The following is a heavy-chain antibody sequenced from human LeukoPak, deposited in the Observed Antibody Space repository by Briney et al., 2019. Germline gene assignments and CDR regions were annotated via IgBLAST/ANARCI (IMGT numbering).Heavy chain of an antibody. V-gene: IGHV1-69*04. CDR1: GGTFSSYA. Sequence: GASVKVSCKASGGTFSSYAISWVRQVPGQGLEWMGRIIPILGIANYAQKFQGRVTITADKSTSTAYMELSSLRSEDTAVYYCARSPGYCSGGSCSSDKNWFDPWGQGTLVTVSS. D-gene: IGHD2-15*01. CDR3: ARSPGYCSGGSCSSDKNWFDP. CDR2: IIPILGIA. J-gene: IGHJ5*02.